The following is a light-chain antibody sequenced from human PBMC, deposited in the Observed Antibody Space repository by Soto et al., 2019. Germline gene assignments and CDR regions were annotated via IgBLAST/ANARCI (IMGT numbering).Light chain of an antibody. CDR1: QSVGSY. CDR3: QQRSDWPPYT. J-gene: IGKJ2*01. Sequence: EIVLTQSPATLSLSPGERATLSCRASQSVGSYLAWYQQKPGQAPRLLIHDASNRATGIPARFRGSGSGTDFTLTISSLEPADFAVYYCQQRSDWPPYTFGQGTKLESK. V-gene: IGKV3-11*01. CDR2: DAS.